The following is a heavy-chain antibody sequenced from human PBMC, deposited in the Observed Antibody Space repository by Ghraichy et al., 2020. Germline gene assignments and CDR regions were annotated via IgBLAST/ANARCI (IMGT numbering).Heavy chain of an antibody. CDR2: ISSSSSYT. D-gene: IGHD5-12*01. Sequence: GESLNISCAASGFTFSDYYMSWIRQAPGKGLEWISYISSSSSYTSYADSVKGRFTISRDNAKNSLYLHMNSLRAEDTALYYCASNSGYDSGLDYWGQGTQVTVSS. J-gene: IGHJ4*02. CDR1: GFTFSDYY. CDR3: ASNSGYDSGLDY. V-gene: IGHV3-11*06.